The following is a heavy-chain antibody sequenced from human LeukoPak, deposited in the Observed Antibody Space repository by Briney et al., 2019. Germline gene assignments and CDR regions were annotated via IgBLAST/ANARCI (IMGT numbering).Heavy chain of an antibody. Sequence: GGSLRLSCAASGFTFSDYYMSWVRQAPGKGLEWVSSISSSSSYIYYADSVKGRFTISRDNAKNSLYLQMNSLRAEDTAVYYCARGDRDLYCSSTSCYPVLGGQGTLVTVSS. D-gene: IGHD2-2*01. CDR2: ISSSSSYI. V-gene: IGHV3-21*01. J-gene: IGHJ4*02. CDR1: GFTFSDYY. CDR3: ARGDRDLYCSSTSCYPVL.